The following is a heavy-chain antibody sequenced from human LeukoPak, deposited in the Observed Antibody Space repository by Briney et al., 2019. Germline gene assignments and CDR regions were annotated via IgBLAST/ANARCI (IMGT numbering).Heavy chain of an antibody. D-gene: IGHD3-22*01. Sequence: GGSLRLSCVVSGFTSSGYWMTWVRQAPGKGLEWVANVNHDGSEKHYVDSVKGRFTISRDNAKNSLYLQMNSLRVEDTAVYYCARDWGDYYDSSGYFYYYYYGMDVWGQGTTVTVSS. CDR2: VNHDGSEK. V-gene: IGHV3-7*01. CDR1: GFTSSGYW. J-gene: IGHJ6*02. CDR3: ARDWGDYYDSSGYFYYYYYGMDV.